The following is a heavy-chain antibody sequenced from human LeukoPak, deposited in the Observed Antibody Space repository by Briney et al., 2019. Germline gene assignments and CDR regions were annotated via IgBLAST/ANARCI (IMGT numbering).Heavy chain of an antibody. D-gene: IGHD5-18*01. CDR2: IYTSGST. CDR1: GGSISSYY. Sequence: PSETLSLTCTVSGGSISSYYWRWIRQPAGEGGEWIGRIYTSGSTNYIPSLKSRVTMSVDTSKNQFSLKLSSVTAADTAVYYCARGKRRGYSYGFAAFDIWGQGTMVTVSS. J-gene: IGHJ3*02. V-gene: IGHV4-4*07. CDR3: ARGKRRGYSYGFAAFDI.